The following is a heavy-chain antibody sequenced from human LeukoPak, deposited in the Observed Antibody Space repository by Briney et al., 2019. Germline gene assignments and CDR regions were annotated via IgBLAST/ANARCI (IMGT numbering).Heavy chain of an antibody. CDR3: AREAGYCSSTSRRCDAFDI. Sequence: SETLSLTCTVSGGSISSSSYYWGWIRQPPGKGLEWIGNIYYSGSTYYNPSLKSRVTISVDKSKNQFSLKLSSVTAADTAVYYCAREAGYCSSTSRRCDAFDIWGQGTMVTVSS. D-gene: IGHD2-2*01. V-gene: IGHV4-39*07. J-gene: IGHJ3*02. CDR2: IYYSGST. CDR1: GGSISSSSYY.